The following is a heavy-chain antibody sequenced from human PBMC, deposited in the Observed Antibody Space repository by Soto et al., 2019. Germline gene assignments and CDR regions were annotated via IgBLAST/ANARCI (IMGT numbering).Heavy chain of an antibody. CDR2: IYASGST. CDR1: GGSISGHS. Sequence: SETLSLTCTVSGGSISGHSWIWIRQSAGRGLEWIGHIYASGSTSYNPSLRSRVTMSLDTSMNHIFLNLTSVTAADTSVFSCVRGRSYSVYEFWGPGTLVTVSS. CDR3: VRGRSYSVYEF. J-gene: IGHJ4*02. D-gene: IGHD5-12*01. V-gene: IGHV4-4*07.